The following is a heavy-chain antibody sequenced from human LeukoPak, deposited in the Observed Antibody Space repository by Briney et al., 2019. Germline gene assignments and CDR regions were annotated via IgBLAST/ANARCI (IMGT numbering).Heavy chain of an antibody. V-gene: IGHV1-69*13. D-gene: IGHD3-10*01. J-gene: IGHJ3*02. CDR1: GGTFSSYA. Sequence: SVKVSCKASGGTFSSYAISWVRQAPGQGLEWMGGIIPIFGTANYAQKFQGRVTITADESTSTAYMELSSLRSEDTAVYYCARDIPPAVSRSYYGSGTNRAYAFDIWSQGTMVTVSS. CDR2: IIPIFGTA. CDR3: ARDIPPAVSRSYYGSGTNRAYAFDI.